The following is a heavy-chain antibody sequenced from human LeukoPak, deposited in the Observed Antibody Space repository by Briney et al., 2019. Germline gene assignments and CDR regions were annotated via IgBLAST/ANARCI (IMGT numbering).Heavy chain of an antibody. CDR2: IYPGDSDT. CDR3: ARLYGGNSRYYYYYGMDV. J-gene: IGHJ6*02. V-gene: IGHV5-51*01. CDR1: GYSFTSYW. D-gene: IGHD4-23*01. Sequence: GESLKISCQGSGYSFTSYWIGWVRQMPGKGLEWMGIIYPGDSDTRYSPSFQGQVTISADKSISTAYLQWSSLKASDTAMYYCARLYGGNSRYYYYYGMDVWGQGTTVTVSS.